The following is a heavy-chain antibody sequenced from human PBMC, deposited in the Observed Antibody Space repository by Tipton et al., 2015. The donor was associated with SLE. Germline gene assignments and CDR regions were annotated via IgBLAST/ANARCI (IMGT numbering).Heavy chain of an antibody. CDR3: ARDRGTDYYYYMDV. Sequence: TLSLTCAVYGGSFSDYYWTWIRQPPGRGLEWVGEVTHDGSANYNPSLKSRLTVSVDTSKNQFSLKLSSVTAADTAVYYCARDRGTDYYYYMDVWGKGTTVTVSS. D-gene: IGHD2-8*02. CDR1: GGSFSDYY. CDR2: VTHDGSA. J-gene: IGHJ6*03. V-gene: IGHV4-34*01.